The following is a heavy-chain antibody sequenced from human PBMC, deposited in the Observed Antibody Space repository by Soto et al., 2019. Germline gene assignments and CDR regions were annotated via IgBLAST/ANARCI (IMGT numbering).Heavy chain of an antibody. Sequence: GGSLRLSCEASGFTFNDYSRDWVRQAPEKGLEWVSSISSSGTYIYYADSVEGRFAISRDNANNVMYLQMDTLRAEDTAVYYCVRAGHVFDVHYYGMDLWGQGTTVTVSS. D-gene: IGHD3-10*01. CDR3: VRAGHVFDVHYYGMDL. CDR1: GFTFNDYS. V-gene: IGHV3-21*01. CDR2: ISSSGTYI. J-gene: IGHJ6*02.